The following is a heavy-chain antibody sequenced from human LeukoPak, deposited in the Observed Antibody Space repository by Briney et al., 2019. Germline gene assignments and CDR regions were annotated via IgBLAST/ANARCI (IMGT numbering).Heavy chain of an antibody. CDR2: IIPIFGTA. V-gene: IGHV1-69*13. Sequence: ASVTVSCKASGGTFSSYAISWVRQAPGQGLEWMGGIIPIFGTANYAQKFQGRVTITADESTSTAYMELSSLRSEDTAVYYCAREGGNYYDSSGYYYGGYWGQGTLVTVSS. CDR1: GGTFSSYA. CDR3: AREGGNYYDSSGYYYGGY. J-gene: IGHJ4*02. D-gene: IGHD3-22*01.